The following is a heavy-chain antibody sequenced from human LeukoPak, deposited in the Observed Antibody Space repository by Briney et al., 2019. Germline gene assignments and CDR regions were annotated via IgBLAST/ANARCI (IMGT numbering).Heavy chain of an antibody. Sequence: GESLKISCKGSGYSFTSYWIGWVRQMPGKGLEWMGIIYPGDSATRYSPSFQGQVTISADNSISTAYLQWSSLKASDTAMYYCPRHRLAGSSWYAGDAFDIWGQGTMVTVSS. J-gene: IGHJ3*02. V-gene: IGHV5-51*01. CDR2: IYPGDSAT. CDR1: GYSFTSYW. CDR3: PRHRLAGSSWYAGDAFDI. D-gene: IGHD6-13*01.